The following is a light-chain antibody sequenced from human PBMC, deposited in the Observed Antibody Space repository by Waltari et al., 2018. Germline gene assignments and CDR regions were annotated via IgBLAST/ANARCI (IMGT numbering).Light chain of an antibody. CDR2: EDS. CDR1: ALPKKY. CDR3: YSTDSSGNHSDVV. V-gene: IGLV3-10*01. J-gene: IGLJ2*01. Sequence: SYELTQPPSVSVSPGQTARITCSGDALPKKYAYWYQQKSGQAPVLVIDEDSKRPAGIPEGFSGSSSGTRDTLTISGAQVEDEADYYCYSTDSSGNHSDVVFGGGTKLTVL.